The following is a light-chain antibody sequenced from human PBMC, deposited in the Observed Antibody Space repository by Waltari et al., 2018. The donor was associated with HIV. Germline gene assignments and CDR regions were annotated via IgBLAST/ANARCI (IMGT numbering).Light chain of an antibody. Sequence: DVVMTQSPLSLPVSPGEPASVSCVSSQSLLHANGYQYLDWYLQKPGEAPQLLIYLGSNRAAGIPDRFSGSASGTNVTLNISRVEAEDVGTYYCMQALQTPRTFGGGTKVQIK. CDR1: QSLLHANGYQY. CDR3: MQALQTPRT. J-gene: IGKJ4*01. CDR2: LGS. V-gene: IGKV2-28*01.